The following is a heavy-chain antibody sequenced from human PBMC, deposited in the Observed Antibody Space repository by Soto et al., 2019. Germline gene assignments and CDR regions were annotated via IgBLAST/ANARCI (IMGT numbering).Heavy chain of an antibody. CDR1: GFTFSSYA. CDR3: ARDPPYCTNGVCYYFDY. V-gene: IGHV3-30-3*01. Sequence: QVQLVESGGGVVQPGRSLRLSCAASGFTFSSYAMHWVRQAPGKGLAWVAVISYDGSNKYYADSVKGRFTISRDNSKNTLYLQTNSLRAEDTAVYYCARDPPYCTNGVCYYFDYWGQGTLVTVSS. J-gene: IGHJ4*02. D-gene: IGHD2-8*01. CDR2: ISYDGSNK.